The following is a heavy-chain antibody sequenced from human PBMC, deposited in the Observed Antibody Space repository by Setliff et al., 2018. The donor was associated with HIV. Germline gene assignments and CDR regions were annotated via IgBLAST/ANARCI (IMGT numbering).Heavy chain of an antibody. CDR3: ARVPYRSAWFSGGHDAFDV. D-gene: IGHD6-19*01. V-gene: IGHV1-69*13. Sequence: SVKVSCKASGGTFSGYTVNWVRQAPGQGLEWVGGVIPFLATANSAQTFQGRVRITADESSNTAFMELRSLRSDDTAVYYCARVPYRSAWFSGGHDAFDVWGQGTMVTVSS. CDR1: GGTFSGYT. CDR2: VIPFLATA. J-gene: IGHJ3*01.